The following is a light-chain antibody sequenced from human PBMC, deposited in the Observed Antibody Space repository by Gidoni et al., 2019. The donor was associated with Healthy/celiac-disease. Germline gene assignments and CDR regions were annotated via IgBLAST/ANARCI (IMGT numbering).Light chain of an antibody. J-gene: IGKJ1*01. CDR2: DAS. CDR3: QQRSNGPPGT. CDR1: QSVSSD. Sequence: EIVLTQSPATLALSPGERATLSCRASQSVSSDLACDQQKPGQAPRRRSYDASNRATGIPARFSGSGSGTDFTLTSSSREPEDFAVYYWQQRSNGPPGTFGQGTKGESK. V-gene: IGKV3-11*01.